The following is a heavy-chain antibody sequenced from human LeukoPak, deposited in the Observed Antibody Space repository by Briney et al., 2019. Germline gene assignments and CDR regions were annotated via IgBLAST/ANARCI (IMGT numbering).Heavy chain of an antibody. CDR2: ISSSSSYI. D-gene: IGHD6-13*01. V-gene: IGHV3-21*01. CDR3: ARDDLPGIAAAGPLVSDY. CDR1: GFTFSSYS. Sequence: GGSLRLSCAASGFTFSSYSMTWVRQAPGKGLEWVSSISSSSSYIYYADSVKGRFTISRDNAKNSLYLQMNSLRAEDTAVYYCARDDLPGIAAAGPLVSDYWGQGTLVTVSS. J-gene: IGHJ4*02.